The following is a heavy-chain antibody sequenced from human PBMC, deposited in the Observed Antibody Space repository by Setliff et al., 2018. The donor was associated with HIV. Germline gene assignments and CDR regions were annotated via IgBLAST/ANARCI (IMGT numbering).Heavy chain of an antibody. Sequence: ASVKVSCKASGYTFTSYGISWVRQAPGQGLEWMGWISAYSGNTKYAQKIQGRVNMTTDKATSTAYMELRSLRPDDTAVYYWARVTWYYSFWSGLGDAFDILCQGTMVTVSS. CDR3: ARVTWYYSFWSGLGDAFDI. CDR2: ISAYSGNT. V-gene: IGHV1-18*01. D-gene: IGHD3-3*01. CDR1: GYTFTSYG. J-gene: IGHJ3*02.